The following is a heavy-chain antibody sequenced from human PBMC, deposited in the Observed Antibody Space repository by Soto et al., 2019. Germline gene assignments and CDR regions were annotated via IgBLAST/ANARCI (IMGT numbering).Heavy chain of an antibody. CDR3: AKSRGSGSYFNPSDAFDF. V-gene: IGHV3-23*01. CDR2: ISGSGGGT. J-gene: IGHJ5*01. CDR1: EFTFSNYA. Sequence: PGGSLRLSCSAFEFTFSNYAMHWVRQAPGRGLEYVSAISGSGGGTYYADSVKGRFTISRDNSKNTLSLQMNSLRAEDTAVYYCAKSRGSGSYFNPSDAFDFWGEVPTVTVS. D-gene: IGHD3-10*01.